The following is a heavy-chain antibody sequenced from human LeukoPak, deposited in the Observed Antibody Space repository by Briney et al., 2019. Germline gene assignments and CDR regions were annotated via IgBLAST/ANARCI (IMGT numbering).Heavy chain of an antibody. V-gene: IGHV4-39*01. CDR2: IYYSGST. D-gene: IGHD3-22*01. J-gene: IGHJ4*02. CDR3: ASPNYYDSSVGYYFDY. Sequence: SETLSLTCTVSGGSISSSSYYWGWIRQPPGKGLEWIGSIYYSGSTYYNPSLKSRVTISVDTSKDQFSLKLSSVTAADTAVYYCASPNYYDSSVGYYFDYWGQGTLVTVSS. CDR1: GGSISSSSYY.